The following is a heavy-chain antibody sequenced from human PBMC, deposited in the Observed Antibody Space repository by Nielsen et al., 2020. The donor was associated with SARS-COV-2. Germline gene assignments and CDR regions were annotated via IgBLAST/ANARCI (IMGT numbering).Heavy chain of an antibody. CDR3: ARDRWRQKMGIDY. CDR1: GFTFSSYA. V-gene: IGHV3-30-3*01. Sequence: GGSLRLSCAASGFTFSSYAMHWVRQAPGKGLEWVAVISYDGSNKYYADSVKGRFTISRDNSKNTLYLQMNSLRAEDTAVYYCARDRWRQKMGIDYWGQGTLVTVSS. D-gene: IGHD2-21*02. J-gene: IGHJ4*02. CDR2: ISYDGSNK.